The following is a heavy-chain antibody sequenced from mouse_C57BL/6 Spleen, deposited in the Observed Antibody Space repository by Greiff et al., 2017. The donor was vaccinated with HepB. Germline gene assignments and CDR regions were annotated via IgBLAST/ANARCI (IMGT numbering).Heavy chain of an antibody. J-gene: IGHJ2*01. CDR3: ARSFYGSSLDY. CDR1: GYAFSSSW. D-gene: IGHD1-1*01. CDR2: IYPGDGDT. Sequence: VQLQQSGPELVKPGASVKISCKASGYAFSSSWMNWVKQRPGKGLEWIGRIYPGDGDTNYNGKFKGKATLTAYKSSSTAYMQLSSLTSEDSAVYFCARSFYGSSLDYWGQGTTLTVSS. V-gene: IGHV1-82*01.